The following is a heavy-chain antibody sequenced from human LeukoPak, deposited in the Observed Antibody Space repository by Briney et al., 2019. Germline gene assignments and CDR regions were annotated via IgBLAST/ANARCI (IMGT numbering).Heavy chain of an antibody. CDR3: AHYYYGMDV. V-gene: IGHV3-74*01. J-gene: IGHJ6*02. Sequence: GGSLRLSCAASGFTFSSYWMHWVRQAPGKGLVWVSRINSDGSTTNYADYVKGRFTISRDNAKNTLYLQMNSLRAEDTAVYYCAHYYYGMDVWGQGTTVTVSS. CDR2: INSDGSTT. CDR1: GFTFSSYW.